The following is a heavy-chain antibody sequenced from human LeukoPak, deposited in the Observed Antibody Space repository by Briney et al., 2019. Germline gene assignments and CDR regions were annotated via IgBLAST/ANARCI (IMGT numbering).Heavy chain of an antibody. J-gene: IGHJ6*03. Sequence: SETLSLTCAVYGGSFSGYYWSWIRQPPGKGLEWIGEINHSGSTNYNPSLKRRVTISVDTYKNQFSLKLSAVTAADTAVYYCARYGEYSSSSGLGYYMDVWGKGTTVTVSS. CDR3: ARYGEYSSSSGLGYYMDV. V-gene: IGHV4-34*01. D-gene: IGHD6-6*01. CDR1: GGSFSGYY. CDR2: INHSGST.